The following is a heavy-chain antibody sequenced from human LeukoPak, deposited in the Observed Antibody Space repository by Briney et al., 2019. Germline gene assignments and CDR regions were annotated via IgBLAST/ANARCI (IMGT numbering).Heavy chain of an antibody. J-gene: IGHJ3*02. CDR1: GFTFNSFW. CDR2: ISGSGGST. V-gene: IGHV3-23*01. D-gene: IGHD6-19*01. Sequence: GGSLRLSCAASGFTFNSFWMSWVRQAPGKGLEWVSAISGSGGSTYYADSVKGRFTISRDNSKNTLYLQMNSLRAEDTAVYYCAKFRQWLVRSAFDIWGQGTMVTVSS. CDR3: AKFRQWLVRSAFDI.